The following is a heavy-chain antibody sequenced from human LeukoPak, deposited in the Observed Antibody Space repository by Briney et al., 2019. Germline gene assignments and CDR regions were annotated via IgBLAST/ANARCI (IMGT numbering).Heavy chain of an antibody. J-gene: IGHJ4*02. V-gene: IGHV1-2*02. CDR2: INPNSGGT. CDR1: GYTFTGYY. D-gene: IGHD3-3*01. CDR3: AREVVNFWSAPQNLDY. Sequence: ASVKVSCKASGYTFTGYYIHWVRQAPGQGLEWMGWINPNSGGTNYAQKLQGRVTMTTDTSTSTAYMELRSRRSDDTAVYYCAREVVNFWSAPQNLDYWGQGTLVTVSS.